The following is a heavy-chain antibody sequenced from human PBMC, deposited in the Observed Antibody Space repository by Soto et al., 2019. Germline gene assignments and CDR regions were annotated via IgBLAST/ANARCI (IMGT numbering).Heavy chain of an antibody. V-gene: IGHV1-3*01. CDR1: GYTFTSYA. Sequence: ASVKVSCKASGYTFTSYAMHWVRQAPGQRLEWMGWINAGNGNTKYSQKFQGRVTITRDTSASTAYMELSSLRSEDTAVYYCARAALEWLLHDYWGQGTLVTVSS. J-gene: IGHJ4*02. D-gene: IGHD3-3*01. CDR2: INAGNGNT. CDR3: ARAALEWLLHDY.